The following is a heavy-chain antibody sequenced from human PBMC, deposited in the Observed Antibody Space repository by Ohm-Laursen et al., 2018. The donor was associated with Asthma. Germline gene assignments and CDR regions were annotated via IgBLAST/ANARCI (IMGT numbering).Heavy chain of an antibody. D-gene: IGHD3-22*01. CDR2: IYPDGGEK. CDR1: GLPFSNFW. CDR3: ASRGYDSSGYYQEHY. J-gene: IGHJ4*02. V-gene: IGHV3-7*02. Sequence: GSLRLSCTASGLPFSNFWMSWVRQAPGKGLEWVANIYPDGGEKYYVDSVKGRFTISRDNAKNSLYLQMNSLRDEDTAVYYCASRGYDSSGYYQEHYWGQGTLVTVSS.